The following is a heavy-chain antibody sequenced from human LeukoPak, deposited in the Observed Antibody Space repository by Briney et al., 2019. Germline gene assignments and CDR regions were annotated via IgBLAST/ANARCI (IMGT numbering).Heavy chain of an antibody. J-gene: IGHJ3*02. V-gene: IGHV3-33*06. CDR2: IWSDGNNK. CDR3: VNERGPFDVFDI. CDR1: GFTFSTYG. Sequence: PGGSLRLSCAATGFTFSTYGMHWVRQAPGKGLEWVAVIWSDGNNKIYADSVKGRFTFSSDNSRNSLSLQMNSLRADDTAVYYCVNERGPFDVFDIWGQGTMVTVSS.